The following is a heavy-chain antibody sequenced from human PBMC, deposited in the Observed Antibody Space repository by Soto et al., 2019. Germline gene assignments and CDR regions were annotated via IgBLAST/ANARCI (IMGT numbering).Heavy chain of an antibody. J-gene: IGHJ6*03. CDR1: GFTFSGSA. CDR3: TTYIGYCSSTSCYRAYYYYYYMDV. CDR2: IRSKANSYAT. Sequence: TGGSLRLSCAASGFTFSGSAMHWVRQASGKGLEWVGRIRSKANSYATAYAASVKGRFTISRDDSKNTAYLQMNSLKTEDTAVYYCTTYIGYCSSTSCYRAYYYYYYMDVWGKGTTVTVSS. V-gene: IGHV3-73*01. D-gene: IGHD2-2*02.